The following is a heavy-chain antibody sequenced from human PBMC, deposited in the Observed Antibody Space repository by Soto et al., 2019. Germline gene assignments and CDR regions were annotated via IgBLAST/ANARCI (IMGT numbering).Heavy chain of an antibody. J-gene: IGHJ5*02. V-gene: IGHV4-39*01. CDR1: THSISSSSYY. D-gene: IGHD6-13*01. CDR2: IYYSGST. Sequence: LQLQDSGPGLVKPSETLSLTCTISTHSISSSSYYLGWIRQPPGQVLECMGSIYYSGSTYYNPSLKRRVIISFDTSKNPFSLKLSSVTAADAAVYSCARHLPHQQLVPVGWCGPWGQGTLVTFAS. CDR3: ARHLPHQQLVPVGWCGP.